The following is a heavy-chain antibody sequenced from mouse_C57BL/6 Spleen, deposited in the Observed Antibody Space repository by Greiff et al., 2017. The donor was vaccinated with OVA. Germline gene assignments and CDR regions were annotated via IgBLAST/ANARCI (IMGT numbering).Heavy chain of an antibody. CDR3: TRVGDGYYFDY. J-gene: IGHJ2*01. V-gene: IGHV5-9-1*02. CDR1: GFTFSSYA. Sequence: DVMLVESGEGLVKPGGSLKLSCAASGFTFSSYAMSWVRQTPEKRLEWVAYISSGGDYIYYADTVKGRFTISRDNARNTLYLQMSSLKSEDTAMYYCTRVGDGYYFDYWGQGTTLTVSS. CDR2: ISSGGDYI. D-gene: IGHD2-3*01.